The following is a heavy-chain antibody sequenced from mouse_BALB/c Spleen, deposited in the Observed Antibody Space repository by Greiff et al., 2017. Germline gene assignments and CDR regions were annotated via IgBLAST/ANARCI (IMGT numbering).Heavy chain of an antibody. Sequence: VQLQESGPGLVKPSQSLSLTCSVTGYSITSGYYWNWIRQFPGNKLEWMGYISYDGSNNYNPSLKNRISITRDTSKNQFFLQLNSVTTEDTATYYCARGPGSCDYWGQGTTLTVSS. CDR2: ISYDGSN. CDR1: GYSITSGYY. D-gene: IGHD4-1*01. V-gene: IGHV3-6*02. J-gene: IGHJ2*01. CDR3: ARGPGSCDY.